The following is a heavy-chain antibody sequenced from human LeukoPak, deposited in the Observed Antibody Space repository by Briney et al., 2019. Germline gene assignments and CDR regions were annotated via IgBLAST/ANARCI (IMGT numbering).Heavy chain of an antibody. V-gene: IGHV4-59*01. J-gene: IGHJ6*03. D-gene: IGHD4-11*01. CDR1: DDSITMYY. CDR3: ARGRVSSSTWYSTYYYFFYMDF. Sequence: PSETLSLTCTVSDDSITMYYWTWIRQPPGKGLELIGYVDHTGSTKFNPSLNGRVSISRDTSNNFFSLRLRSVTAADTAVYFCARGRVSSSTWYSTYYYFFYMDFWGKGTTVTVSS. CDR2: VDHTGST.